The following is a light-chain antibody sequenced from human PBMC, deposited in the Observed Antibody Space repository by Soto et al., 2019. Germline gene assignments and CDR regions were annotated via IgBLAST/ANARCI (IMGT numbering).Light chain of an antibody. J-gene: IGLJ2*01. CDR2: EVS. V-gene: IGLV2-14*01. CDR1: FNDVGGYKY. Sequence: QSVLTQPPSASGSPGQSVTISCTGTFNDVGGYKYVSWYQQHPDKAPKLIIFEVSNRPSGISSRFSGSKSGNTASLTISGLQAEDEADYYCASYTSISTSVIFGRGTKLTVL. CDR3: ASYTSISTSVI.